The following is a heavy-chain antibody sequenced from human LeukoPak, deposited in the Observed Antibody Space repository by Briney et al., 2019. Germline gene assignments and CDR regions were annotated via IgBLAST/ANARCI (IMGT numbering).Heavy chain of an antibody. CDR1: GYTVTSYG. D-gene: IGHD3-10*01. CDR2: ISAYNGNT. J-gene: IGHJ3*02. CDR3: ARDLSPRFGPDAFDI. Sequence: GASVKVSCKASGYTVTSYGISWVRQAPGQGLEWMGWISAYNGNTNYAQKLQGRVTMTTDTSTSTAYMELRSLRSDDTAVYYCARDLSPRFGPDAFDIWGQGTMVTVSS. V-gene: IGHV1-18*01.